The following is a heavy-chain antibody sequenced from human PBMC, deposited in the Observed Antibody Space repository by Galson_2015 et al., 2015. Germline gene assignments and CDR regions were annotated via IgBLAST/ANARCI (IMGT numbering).Heavy chain of an antibody. CDR3: ARSAANDAFDI. J-gene: IGHJ3*02. CDR2: IYYSGST. D-gene: IGHD4/OR15-4a*01. CDR1: GGSISSYY. Sequence: ETLSLTCTVSGGSISSYYWSWIRQPPGKGMEWIGYIYYSGSTNYNPSLKSRVTISVDTSKNQFSLKLSSVTAADTAVYYCARSAANDAFDIWGQGTMVTVSS. V-gene: IGHV4-59*01.